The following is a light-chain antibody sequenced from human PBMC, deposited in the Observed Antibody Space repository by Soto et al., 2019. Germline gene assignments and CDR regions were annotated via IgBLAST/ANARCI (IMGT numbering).Light chain of an antibody. CDR2: NNN. V-gene: IGLV1-44*01. J-gene: IGLJ3*02. CDR1: RSNIGNNA. CDR3: ATWDDSMNARGV. Sequence: QSVLTQTPSASGTPGQTVTISCSGSRSNIGNNAVSWYQQFPGTAPKLLIYNNNLRPSSVPDRFSGSKSGTSASPAISGVQSEDEDDYYCATWDDSMNARGVFGGGTKVTVL.